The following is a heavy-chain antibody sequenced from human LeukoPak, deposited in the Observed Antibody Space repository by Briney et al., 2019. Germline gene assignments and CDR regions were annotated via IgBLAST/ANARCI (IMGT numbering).Heavy chain of an antibody. D-gene: IGHD5/OR15-5a*01. J-gene: IGHJ4*02. V-gene: IGHV3-21*01. CDR3: ARASPGLVSEGTFDY. Sequence: GGSLRLSCAASGFTFSSYSMNWVRQAPGKGLEWVSSISSSSSYIYYADSVKGRFTISRDNAKNSLYLQMNSLRAEDTAVYYCARASPGLVSEGTFDYWGQGTLVTVSS. CDR2: ISSSSSYI. CDR1: GFTFSSYS.